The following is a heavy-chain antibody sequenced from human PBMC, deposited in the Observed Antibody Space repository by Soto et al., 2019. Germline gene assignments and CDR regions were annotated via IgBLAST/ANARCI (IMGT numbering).Heavy chain of an antibody. CDR2: ISYDGSNK. D-gene: IGHD3-3*01. Sequence: QVQLVESGGGVVQPGRSLRLSCAASGFTFSSYGMHWVRQAPGKGLEWVAVISYDGSNKYYADSVKGRFTISRDNYKNTLYLQMNSLRAEDTAVYYCAKSDVLRFLEWLLPQPIDYGMDVWGQGTTVTVSS. CDR3: AKSDVLRFLEWLLPQPIDYGMDV. CDR1: GFTFSSYG. J-gene: IGHJ6*02. V-gene: IGHV3-30*18.